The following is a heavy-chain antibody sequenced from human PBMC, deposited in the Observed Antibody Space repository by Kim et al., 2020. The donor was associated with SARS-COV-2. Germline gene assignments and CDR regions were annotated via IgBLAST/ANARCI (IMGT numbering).Heavy chain of an antibody. CDR3: ARERRYCTATHCLKGSGWFDP. CDR1: GYTSATYG. V-gene: IGHV1-18*04. Sequence: ASVKVSCKASGYTSATYGVTWVRQAPGQGLEWMGWVSAYNGNFNYAHKFRGRVTVTTDTSTKTGYLELRSLRSDDTAIYYCARERRYCTATHCLKGSGWFDPWGQGTLVTVSS. D-gene: IGHD2-8*02. CDR2: VSAYNGNF. J-gene: IGHJ5*02.